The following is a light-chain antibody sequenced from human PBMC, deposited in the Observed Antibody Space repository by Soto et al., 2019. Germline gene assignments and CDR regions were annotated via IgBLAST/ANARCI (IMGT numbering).Light chain of an antibody. CDR1: SSNIGAGYD. CDR2: GDP. V-gene: IGLV1-40*01. Sequence: QTVVTQPPSVSGAPGQRVTISCTGSSSNIGAGYDVYWYQQLPGTAPKLLTYGDPNRPSGVPDRFSGSKSGTSASLAITGLQADDEADYYCQSYDSSLSGVVFGGGTKLTVL. CDR3: QSYDSSLSGVV. J-gene: IGLJ2*01.